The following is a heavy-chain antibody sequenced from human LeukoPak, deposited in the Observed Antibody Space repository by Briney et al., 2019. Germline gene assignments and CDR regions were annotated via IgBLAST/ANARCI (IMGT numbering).Heavy chain of an antibody. J-gene: IGHJ4*02. Sequence: GGSLGFSCERPGLPFSTYAMAWFRRAPGKGLKWVSLFSASGVTTYYADSVKGRFTISRDSSKNTLYLQMSSLRAEDTAIYYCAKDFYSYGYEPYYFDYWGQGTLVTVSS. CDR2: FSASGVTT. V-gene: IGHV3-23*01. D-gene: IGHD5-18*01. CDR3: AKDFYSYGYEPYYFDY. CDR1: GLPFSTYA.